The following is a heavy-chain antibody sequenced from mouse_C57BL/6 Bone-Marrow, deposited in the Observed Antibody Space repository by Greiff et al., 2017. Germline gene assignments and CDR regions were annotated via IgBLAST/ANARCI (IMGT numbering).Heavy chain of an antibody. CDR3: TCDLERSLPAFAY. V-gene: IGHV5-4*01. D-gene: IGHD2-10*01. CDR1: GFTFSSYA. Sequence: EVQLVESGGGLVKPGGSLKLSCAASGFTFSSYAMSWVRQTPEKRLEWVATISDGGSYTYYPDNVKGRFTISRDNAKNNLYLQMSHLESEDTAMYYCTCDLERSLPAFAYRGHGTLVIVSA. J-gene: IGHJ3*01. CDR2: ISDGGSYT.